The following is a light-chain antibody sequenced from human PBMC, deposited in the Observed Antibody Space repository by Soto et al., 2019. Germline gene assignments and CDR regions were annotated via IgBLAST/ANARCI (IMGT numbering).Light chain of an antibody. V-gene: IGKV3D-7*01. CDR1: QSIDSNY. Sequence: DIVVTQSPVTLSLSPGERATLSCSASQSIDSNYLSWYQQKPGQAPRLIISGASTRATGTPARFSGSGSGTEFTLTISSLQSEDFAVYYCQQYNNWPPWTFGQGTKVDIK. J-gene: IGKJ1*01. CDR2: GAS. CDR3: QQYNNWPPWT.